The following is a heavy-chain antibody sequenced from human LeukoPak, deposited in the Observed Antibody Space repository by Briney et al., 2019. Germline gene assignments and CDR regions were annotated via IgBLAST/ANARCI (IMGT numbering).Heavy chain of an antibody. Sequence: PSETLSLTCTVSGGSISSYYWSWIRQPPGKGLEWIGYIYYSGGTNYSPSLKSRVTISVDTSKNQFSLKLSSVSAADTAVYYCARVRGSSGWTDYWGQGTLVTVSS. CDR3: ARVRGSSGWTDY. CDR1: GGSISSYY. V-gene: IGHV4-59*01. J-gene: IGHJ4*02. D-gene: IGHD6-19*01. CDR2: IYYSGGT.